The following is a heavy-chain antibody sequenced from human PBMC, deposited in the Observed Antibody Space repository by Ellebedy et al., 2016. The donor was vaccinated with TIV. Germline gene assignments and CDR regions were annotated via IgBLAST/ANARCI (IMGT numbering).Heavy chain of an antibody. CDR2: ISGSGGST. D-gene: IGHD3-9*01. Sequence: GESLKISCAASGFTFSTSWMSWVRQAPGKGLEWVSGISGSGGSTYYADSVKGRFIISRDNSKNTLYLQMNSLRAEDTAVYYCAREDDILTGQLDYWGQGTLVTVSS. J-gene: IGHJ4*02. V-gene: IGHV3-23*01. CDR1: GFTFSTSW. CDR3: AREDDILTGQLDY.